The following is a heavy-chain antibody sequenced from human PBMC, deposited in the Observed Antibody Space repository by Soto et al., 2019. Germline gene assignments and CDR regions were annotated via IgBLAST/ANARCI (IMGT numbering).Heavy chain of an antibody. CDR3: ARVSIAAPYYYYYGTDV. CDR1: GGSISSGGYY. V-gene: IGHV4-31*03. D-gene: IGHD6-13*01. CDR2: IYYSGST. Sequence: PSETLSLTCTVSGGSISSGGYYWSWIRQHPGKGLEWIGYIYYSGSTYYNPSLKSRVTISVDTSKNQFSLKLSSVTAADTAVYYCARVSIAAPYYYYYGTDVWGQGTTVTVSS. J-gene: IGHJ6*02.